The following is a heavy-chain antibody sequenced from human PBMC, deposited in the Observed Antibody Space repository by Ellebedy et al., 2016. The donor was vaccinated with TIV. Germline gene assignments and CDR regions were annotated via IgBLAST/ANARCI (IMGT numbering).Heavy chain of an antibody. D-gene: IGHD3-10*01. Sequence: SLKISCAASGFTFDDYAMHWVRQAPGKGLEWVSGISWNSGSIGYADSVKGRFTISRDNAKNSLYLQMNSLRAEDTALYYCAKDRNYYGSGSPFDYWGQGTLVTVSS. CDR3: AKDRNYYGSGSPFDY. CDR1: GFTFDDYA. CDR2: ISWNSGSI. V-gene: IGHV3-9*01. J-gene: IGHJ4*02.